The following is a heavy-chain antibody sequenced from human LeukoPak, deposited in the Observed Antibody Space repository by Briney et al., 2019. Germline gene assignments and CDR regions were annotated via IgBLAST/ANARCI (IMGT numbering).Heavy chain of an antibody. CDR1: GGSVSSDSYY. V-gene: IGHV4-61*01. Sequence: SETLSLTCTVSGGSVSSDSYYWSRIRQPPGKGLEWIGYIYYSGSTNYNPSLKSRVTISVDTSKNQFSLKLSSVTAADTAVYYCARDRVQWLVSCLYWGQGTLVTVSS. D-gene: IGHD6-19*01. J-gene: IGHJ4*02. CDR2: IYYSGST. CDR3: ARDRVQWLVSCLY.